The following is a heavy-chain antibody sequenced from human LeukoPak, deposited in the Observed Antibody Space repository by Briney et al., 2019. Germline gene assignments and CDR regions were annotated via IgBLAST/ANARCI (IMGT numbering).Heavy chain of an antibody. D-gene: IGHD2-15*01. V-gene: IGHV3-23*01. CDR2: ISGSGGST. CDR1: GFTFSSYA. CDR3: AKGLDCSGGSCHYYYYHYGMDV. J-gene: IGHJ6*02. Sequence: GGSLRLSCAASGFTFSSYAMSWVRQAPGKGLEWVSAISGSGGSTYYADSVKGRFTISRDNSKNTLYLQMNSLRAEDTAVYCCAKGLDCSGGSCHYYYYHYGMDVWGQGTTVTVSS.